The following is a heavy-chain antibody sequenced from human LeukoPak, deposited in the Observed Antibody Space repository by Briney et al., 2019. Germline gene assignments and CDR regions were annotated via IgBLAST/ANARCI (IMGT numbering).Heavy chain of an antibody. Sequence: PSETLSLTXAVYGGSFSGYYWSWIRQPPGKGLEWIGEINHSGSTNYNPSLKSRVTISVDTSKNQFSLKLSSVTAADTAVYYCARGWRKYSYGTDFDYWGQGTLVTVSS. J-gene: IGHJ4*02. V-gene: IGHV4-34*01. CDR1: GGSFSGYY. CDR3: ARGWRKYSYGTDFDY. D-gene: IGHD5-18*01. CDR2: INHSGST.